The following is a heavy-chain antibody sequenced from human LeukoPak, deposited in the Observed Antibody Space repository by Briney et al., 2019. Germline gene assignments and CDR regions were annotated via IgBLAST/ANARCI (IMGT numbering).Heavy chain of an antibody. CDR2: INPSGGST. CDR1: GYTFTSYY. D-gene: IGHD3-22*01. CDR3: ASSYYDSSGYYYLFDY. J-gene: IGHJ4*02. Sequence: ASVKVSCQASGYTFTSYYMHWVRQAPGQGLEWMGIINPSGGSTSYAQKFQGRVTMTRDTSTSTVYMELSSLRSEDTAVYCCASSYYDSSGYYYLFDYWGQGTLVTVSS. V-gene: IGHV1-46*01.